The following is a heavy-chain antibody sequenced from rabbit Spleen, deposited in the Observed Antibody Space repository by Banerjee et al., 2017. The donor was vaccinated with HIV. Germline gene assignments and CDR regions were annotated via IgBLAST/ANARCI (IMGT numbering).Heavy chain of an antibody. CDR3: SRDASISFSSYAMNL. V-gene: IGHV1S40*01. Sequence: QQVVGSGGDLVKPGASLTLTCTASGVSISSCSYMGWVRQAPGKGLEWIAFIDIGSSGFTYFSTCAKGRCTISKTSSTTVILQMTRLTAADTATYFCSRDASISFSSYAMNLWGPGTLVTVS. D-gene: IGHD8-1*01. CDR2: IDIGSSGFT. CDR1: GVSISSCSY. J-gene: IGHJ6*01.